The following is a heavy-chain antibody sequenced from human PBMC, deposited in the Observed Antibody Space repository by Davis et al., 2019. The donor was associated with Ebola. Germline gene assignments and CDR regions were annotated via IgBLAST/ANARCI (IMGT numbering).Heavy chain of an antibody. Sequence: GSLRLSCAASGFTFSSYSMNWVRQPPGKGLEWIGYIYYSGSTNYNPSLKSRVTISVDTSKNQFSLKLTSVTAADTAIYYCARGDDDYGDVFDFWGQGTLVTVSS. J-gene: IGHJ4*02. CDR1: GFTFSSYS. V-gene: IGHV4-59*08. D-gene: IGHD4-17*01. CDR2: IYYSGST. CDR3: ARGDDDYGDVFDF.